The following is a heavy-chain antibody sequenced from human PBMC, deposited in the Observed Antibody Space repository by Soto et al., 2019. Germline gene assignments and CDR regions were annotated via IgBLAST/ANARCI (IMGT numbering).Heavy chain of an antibody. CDR1: GFDFSFFA. V-gene: IGHV3-23*01. Sequence: EVQLLQSGGGVVQPGGSLRLSCAASGFDFSFFAMSWVRQAPGKGLEWVSAISGGSRRTFYAASVKGWFTISRYNSNDMVYLQMYYLTVEDTAVSYCATYFPRVDNPKSYYFDYYGQGRLVTVSS. CDR3: ATYFPRVDNPKSYYFDY. D-gene: IGHD1-1*01. CDR2: ISGGSRRT. J-gene: IGHJ4*02.